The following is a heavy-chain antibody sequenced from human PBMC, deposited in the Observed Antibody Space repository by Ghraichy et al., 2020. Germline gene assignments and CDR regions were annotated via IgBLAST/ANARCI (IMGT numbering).Heavy chain of an antibody. CDR3: ARWGHYDSSGYFDY. CDR2: TYYRSKWYN. V-gene: IGHV6-1*01. J-gene: IGHJ4*02. CDR1: GDSVSTNSAT. D-gene: IGHD3-22*01. Sequence: SQTLSLTYAISGDSVSTNSATWNWIRQSPSRGLEWLGRTYYRSKWYNDYAVSVRSRITINPDTSKNQFSLQLNSVTSEDTAVYYCARWGHYDSSGYFDYWGQGTLVTVSS.